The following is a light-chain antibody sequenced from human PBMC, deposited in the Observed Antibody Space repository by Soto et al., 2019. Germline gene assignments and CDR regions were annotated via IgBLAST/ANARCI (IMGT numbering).Light chain of an antibody. CDR1: TSDVGGYNY. Sequence: SVRNPPSSGFGFPGPPITFSCPGTTSDVGGYNYVSWYQQHPGKAPKLMISDVSNRPSGVSNRFSGSKSGNTASLTISGLQTEDEADYCSSYTTSSTYVFGTGTRSP. CDR3: SSYTTSSTYV. CDR2: DVS. J-gene: IGLJ1*01. V-gene: IGLV2-14*01.